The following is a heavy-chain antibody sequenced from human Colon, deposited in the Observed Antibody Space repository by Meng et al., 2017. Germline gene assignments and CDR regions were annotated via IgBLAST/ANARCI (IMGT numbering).Heavy chain of an antibody. D-gene: IGHD3-3*01. CDR3: ARVALRFLEWPFDY. Sequence: QVQLVQSGAEVKKPGASVKVSWKAAGYTFTGYYMHWVRQAPGQGLEWMGRINPNSGGTNYAQKFQGRVTMTRDTSISTAYMELSRLRSDDTAVYYCARVALRFLEWPFDYWGQGTLVTVSS. V-gene: IGHV1-2*06. CDR1: GYTFTGYY. J-gene: IGHJ4*02. CDR2: INPNSGGT.